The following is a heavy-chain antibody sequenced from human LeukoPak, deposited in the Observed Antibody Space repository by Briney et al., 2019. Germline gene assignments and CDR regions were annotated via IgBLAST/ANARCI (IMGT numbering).Heavy chain of an antibody. V-gene: IGHV4-59*01. Sequence: SETLSLTCTVSGGSISSYYWSWIRQPPGKGLEWIGYIYYSGSTNYNPSLKSRVTISVDRSKNQFSLKLSSVTAADTAMYYCARVSYDILTGYYTPGYFDYWGQGTLVTVSS. J-gene: IGHJ4*02. CDR2: IYYSGST. CDR3: ARVSYDILTGYYTPGYFDY. CDR1: GGSISSYY. D-gene: IGHD3-9*01.